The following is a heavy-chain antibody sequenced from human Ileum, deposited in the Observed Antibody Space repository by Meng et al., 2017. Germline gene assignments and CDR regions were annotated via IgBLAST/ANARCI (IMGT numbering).Heavy chain of an antibody. CDR1: CDSIITTNC. CDR2: IYQSGLV. V-gene: IGHV4-4*02. D-gene: IGHD4-23*01. Sequence: QGHLPEAGHGLVMPSGTLTLTCACICDSIITTNCGHWVSPPPGEGLEWIGEIYQSGLVNYHLSLKSRVTLSIDKSKNQFSLKLLSVTAADTGVYYCAANSGKKMPSWGQGTLVTSPQ. J-gene: IGHJ5*02. CDR3: AANSGKKMPS.